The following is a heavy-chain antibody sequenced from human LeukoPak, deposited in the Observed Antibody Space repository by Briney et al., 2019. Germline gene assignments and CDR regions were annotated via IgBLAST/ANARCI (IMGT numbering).Heavy chain of an antibody. CDR1: GYTFTSYG. CDR3: ARSPPPPINCGGDCLAGFDLPHARYYYYYYYMDV. CDR2: ISAYNGNT. J-gene: IGHJ6*03. D-gene: IGHD2-21*02. V-gene: IGHV1-18*01. Sequence: ASVKVSCKASGYTFTSYGISWVRQAPGQGLEWMGWISAYNGNTNYAQKLQGRVTMTTDTSTSTAYMELRSLRSDDTAVYYCARSPPPPINCGGDCLAGFDLPHARYYYYYYYMDVWGKGTTVTVSS.